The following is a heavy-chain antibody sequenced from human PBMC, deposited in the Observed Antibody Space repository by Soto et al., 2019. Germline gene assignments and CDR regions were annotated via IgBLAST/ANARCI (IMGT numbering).Heavy chain of an antibody. CDR3: TREVHDYGDYGY. D-gene: IGHD4-17*01. J-gene: IGHJ4*02. CDR2: IYEGGTT. V-gene: IGHV3-53*01. CDR1: GFTVSSNY. Sequence: ESGGGLIQPGGSLRLSCAASGFTVSSNYMTWVRQAPGKGLEWVSVIYEGGTTYYADSVKGRFTISRDNSKNTLYLQMNSLRPEDSAVYYCTREVHDYGDYGYWGQGTLVTVSS.